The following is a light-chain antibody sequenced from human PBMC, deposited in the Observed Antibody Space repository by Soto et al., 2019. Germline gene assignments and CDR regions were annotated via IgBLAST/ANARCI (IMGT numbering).Light chain of an antibody. CDR3: CSYAGSSTWV. V-gene: IGLV2-23*01. CDR2: EGS. Sequence: QSALTQPASVSGSLGQSITISCTGTNSDVGGYNLVSWYQQHPGKAPKLMTYEGSKRPSGVSNRFSGSKSGNTASLTISGLQAEDEADDSCCSYAGSSTWVFGGGTKLTVL. J-gene: IGLJ3*02. CDR1: NSDVGGYNL.